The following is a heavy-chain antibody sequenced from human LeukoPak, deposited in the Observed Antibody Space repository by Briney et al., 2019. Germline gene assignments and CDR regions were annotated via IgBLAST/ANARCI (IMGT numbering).Heavy chain of an antibody. CDR3: ARGSVTTPYGMDV. CDR2: ISYDGSNK. D-gene: IGHD4-11*01. V-gene: IGHV3-30-3*01. CDR1: GFTFSSYA. J-gene: IGHJ6*02. Sequence: PGGSLRLSCAASGFTFSSYAMSWVRQAPGKGLEWVAVISYDGSNKYYADSVKGRFTISRDNSKNTLYLQMNSLRAEDTAVYYCARGSVTTPYGMDVWGQGTTVTVSS.